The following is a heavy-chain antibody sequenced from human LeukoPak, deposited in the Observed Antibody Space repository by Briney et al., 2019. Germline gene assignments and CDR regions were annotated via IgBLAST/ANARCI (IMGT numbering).Heavy chain of an antibody. V-gene: IGHV3-7*01. CDR1: KFTFSSYW. CDR3: TRLQIAVAGPNWFDP. D-gene: IGHD6-19*01. J-gene: IGHJ5*02. Sequence: GGSLRLSCAASKFTFSSYWMSRVRQALGKGLEWVANIKQDGSVQFYMDSLKGRFSVSRDNAKDSLYLQMNGLRVEDTAVYYCTRLQIAVAGPNWFDPWGQGTLVTVSS. CDR2: IKQDGSVQ.